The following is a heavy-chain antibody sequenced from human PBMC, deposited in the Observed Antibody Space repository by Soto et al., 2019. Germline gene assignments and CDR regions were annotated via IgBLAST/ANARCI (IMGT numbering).Heavy chain of an antibody. Sequence: GESLKISCKGSGYIFSDYLIVWVRQMPGKGLEWVGIIYPSDSDTAYGPSFEGQVTISADKSISTAFLQWSSLKASDSALYYCASVRGSSHLYNLYGMDVWGPGTTVTVSS. J-gene: IGHJ6*02. D-gene: IGHD3-16*01. CDR2: IYPSDSDT. CDR1: GYIFSDYL. CDR3: ASVRGSSHLYNLYGMDV. V-gene: IGHV5-51*01.